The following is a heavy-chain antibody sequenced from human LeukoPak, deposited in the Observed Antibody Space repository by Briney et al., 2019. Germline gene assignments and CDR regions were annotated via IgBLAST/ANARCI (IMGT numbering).Heavy chain of an antibody. CDR3: ARLLRMSYYDSGNFDY. V-gene: IGHV4-59*08. D-gene: IGHD3-22*01. CDR1: GGSLSSYY. Sequence: SETLSLTCTVSGGSLSSYYWSWIRQPPGKGLEWIGYIYYSGSTNYNPSLKSRVTISVDTSKNQFSLKLSSVTAADTAVYYCARLLRMSYYDSGNFDYWGQGTLVTVSS. J-gene: IGHJ4*02. CDR2: IYYSGST.